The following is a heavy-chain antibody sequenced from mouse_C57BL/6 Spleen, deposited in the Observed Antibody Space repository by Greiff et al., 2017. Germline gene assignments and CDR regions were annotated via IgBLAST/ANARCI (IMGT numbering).Heavy chain of an antibody. D-gene: IGHD1-1*01. J-gene: IGHJ2*01. CDR2: IYPGNSDT. CDR1: GYTFTRYW. V-gene: IGHV1-5*01. CDR3: TREKKYGVYYFDC. Sequence: EVKLMESGTVLARPGASVKMSCKTSGYTFTRYWMHWVKQRPGQGLEWIGAIYPGNSDTSYNQKFKGKAKLTAVTSASTAYMELSSLANEDAAVYYCTREKKYGVYYFDCWGQGTTLTVSS.